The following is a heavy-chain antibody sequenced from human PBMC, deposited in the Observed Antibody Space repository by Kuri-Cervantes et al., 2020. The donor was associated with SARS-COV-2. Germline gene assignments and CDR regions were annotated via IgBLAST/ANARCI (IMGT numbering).Heavy chain of an antibody. J-gene: IGHJ4*02. D-gene: IGHD3-10*01. V-gene: IGHV1-2*04. Sequence: ASVKVSCKASGYTFTGYYMHWVRQAPGQGLEWMGWINPNSGGTNYAQKFQGWVTMTRDTSISTVYMELTRLTSDDSAVYFCARGEAARGLMVVFKWRGAGPPHFWGQGTLVTVSS. CDR3: ARGEAARGLMVVFKWRGAGPPHF. CDR2: INPNSGGT. CDR1: GYTFTGYY.